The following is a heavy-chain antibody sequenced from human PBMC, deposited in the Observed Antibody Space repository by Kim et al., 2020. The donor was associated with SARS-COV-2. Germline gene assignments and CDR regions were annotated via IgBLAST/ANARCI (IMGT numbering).Heavy chain of an antibody. CDR1: GGTFSSYA. Sequence: SVKVSCKASGGTFSSYAISWVRQAPGQGLEWMGRIIPILGIANYAQKFQGRVTITADKSTSTAYMELSSLSSEDTAVYYCARDLALDIVVVPAAPDAFDIWGQGTMVKVSS. CDR2: IIPILGIA. CDR3: ARDLALDIVVVPAAPDAFDI. D-gene: IGHD2-2*01. J-gene: IGHJ3*02. V-gene: IGHV1-69*04.